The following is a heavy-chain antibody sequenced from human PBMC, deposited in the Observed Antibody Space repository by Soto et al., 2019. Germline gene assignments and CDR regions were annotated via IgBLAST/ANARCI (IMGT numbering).Heavy chain of an antibody. V-gene: IGHV3-9*01. CDR1: GFTFDDYA. Sequence: EVQLVESGGGLVQPGRSLRLSCAASGFTFDDYAMHWVRQVPGKGLEWVSSISWNSGNIGYADSVKGRFTISRDNANNSLYIQMNSLRTEDTALYYCAKDLDSGPRRGMDVWGQGITVIVSS. CDR3: AKDLDSGPRRGMDV. D-gene: IGHD2-15*01. J-gene: IGHJ6*01. CDR2: ISWNSGNI.